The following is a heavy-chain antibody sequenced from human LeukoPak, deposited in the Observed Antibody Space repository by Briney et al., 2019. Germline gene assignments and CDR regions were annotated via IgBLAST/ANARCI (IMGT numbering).Heavy chain of an antibody. CDR3: ARPSLSYYYGSGSEFDP. J-gene: IGHJ5*02. D-gene: IGHD3-10*01. Sequence: SVKVSCKASGGTFSKYSINWLRQAPGQGLEWMGWIIPISSTANYTQKFQGRVTITADRSTNTAYMELSRLRSDDTAVYYCARPSLSYYYGSGSEFDPWGQGTLVTVSS. CDR1: GGTFSKYS. V-gene: IGHV1-69*06. CDR2: IIPISSTA.